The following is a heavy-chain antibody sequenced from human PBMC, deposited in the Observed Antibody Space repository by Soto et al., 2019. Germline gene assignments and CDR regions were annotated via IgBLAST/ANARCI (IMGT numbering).Heavy chain of an antibody. V-gene: IGHV3-30-3*01. J-gene: IGHJ6*02. CDR2: ISYDGSNK. Sequence: GGSLRLSCAASGFTFSSYAMHWVRQAPGKGLEWVAVISYDGSNKYYADSVKGRFTISRDNSKNTLYLQMNSLRAEDTAVYYCARDRVLEVAAAGTGIGYYYYGMDVWGQGTTVTVSS. CDR1: GFTFSSYA. D-gene: IGHD6-13*01. CDR3: ARDRVLEVAAAGTGIGYYYYGMDV.